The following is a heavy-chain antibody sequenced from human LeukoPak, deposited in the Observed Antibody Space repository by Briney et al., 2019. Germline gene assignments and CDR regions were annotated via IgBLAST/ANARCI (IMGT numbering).Heavy chain of an antibody. D-gene: IGHD2-2*01. CDR1: GGSFSGYY. Sequence: PSETLSLTCAVYGGSFSGYYWSWIRQPPGKGLEWIGYIYYSGSTNYNPSLKSRVTISVDTSKNQFSLKLSSVTAADTAVYYCARSYCSSTSCYYYYGMDVWGQGTTVTVSS. CDR3: ARSYCSSTSCYYYYGMDV. V-gene: IGHV4-59*08. CDR2: IYYSGST. J-gene: IGHJ6*02.